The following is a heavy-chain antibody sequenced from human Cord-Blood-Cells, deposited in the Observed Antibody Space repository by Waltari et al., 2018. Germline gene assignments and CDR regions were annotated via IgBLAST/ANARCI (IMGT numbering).Heavy chain of an antibody. CDR1: GFPFLREG. CDR3: ARGAAAGSNAFDI. V-gene: IGHV3-33*01. CDR2: IWYDGSNK. J-gene: IGHJ3*02. Sequence: QVQLVESGGGVVQPGRSLRPSCAASGFPFLREGLHGVRQAPGKGVEWVAVIWYDGSNKYYADSVKGRFTISRDNSKNTLYLQMNSLRAEDTAVYYCARGAAAGSNAFDIWGQGTMVTVSS. D-gene: IGHD6-13*01.